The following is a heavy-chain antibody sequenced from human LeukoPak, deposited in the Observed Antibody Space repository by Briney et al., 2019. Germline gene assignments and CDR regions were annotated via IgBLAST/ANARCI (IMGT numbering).Heavy chain of an antibody. CDR2: ISNSGSTI. J-gene: IGHJ6*04. V-gene: IGHV3-11*04. CDR1: GFTFSDYY. Sequence: GGSLRLSCAASGFTFSDYYMNWIRQAPGKGLEWISYISNSGSTIYYADSVKGRFTISRDNAKNSLYLQMNSLRAEDTAVYYCAELGITMIGGAWGKGTTVTISS. D-gene: IGHD3-10*02. CDR3: AELGITMIGGA.